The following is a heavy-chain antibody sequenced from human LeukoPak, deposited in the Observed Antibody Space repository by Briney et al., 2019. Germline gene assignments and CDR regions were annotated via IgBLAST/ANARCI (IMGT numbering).Heavy chain of an antibody. D-gene: IGHD3-22*01. J-gene: IGHJ4*02. V-gene: IGHV3-23*01. Sequence: GGSLRLSCTGSGFTFRSYALSWVRQAPGTGLEWVSAIGGSGGTYYSDSVKGRFTISRDNSKNALYLQMNGLRAEDTAVYYCGIRDTSAYYVFWGQGTLVTVSS. CDR2: IGGSGGT. CDR1: GFTFRSYA. CDR3: GIRDTSAYYVF.